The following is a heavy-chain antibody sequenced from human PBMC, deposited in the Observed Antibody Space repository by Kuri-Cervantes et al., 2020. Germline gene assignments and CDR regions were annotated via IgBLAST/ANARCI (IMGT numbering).Heavy chain of an antibody. Sequence: GESLKISCGASGFTFNTYIMHWVRQVPGKGLVWVSRIDSDGSKTHYADSVKGRFTISRDNAKNTLYLQMNSLRAEDTAVYYCVRDKDGYNFWGQGTLVTVSS. CDR2: IDSDGSKT. CDR3: VRDKDGYNF. D-gene: IGHD5-24*01. J-gene: IGHJ4*02. V-gene: IGHV3-74*01. CDR1: GFTFNTYI.